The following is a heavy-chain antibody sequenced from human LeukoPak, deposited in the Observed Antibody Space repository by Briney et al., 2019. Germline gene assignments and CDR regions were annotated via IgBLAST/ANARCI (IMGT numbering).Heavy chain of an antibody. D-gene: IGHD3-10*01. CDR1: GYTFTGYY. Sequence: GASVKVSCKASGYTFTGYYMHWVCQAPGQRLEWMGWINTDNGNTEYSQKLQGRVTITRDTSASTTYMELSSLTSEDTALYYCARGDFSKEGSYRHFGNWGQGTLVTVSS. V-gene: IGHV1-3*04. J-gene: IGHJ4*02. CDR2: INTDNGNT. CDR3: ARGDFSKEGSYRHFGN.